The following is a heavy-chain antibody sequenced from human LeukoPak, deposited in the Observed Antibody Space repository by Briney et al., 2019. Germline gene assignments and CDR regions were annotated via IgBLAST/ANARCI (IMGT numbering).Heavy chain of an antibody. CDR3: ARDRDYDILTGYPYLIDY. CDR1: GFTFSSYA. Sequence: PGGSLRLSCAASGFTFSSYAMHWVRQAPGKGLEWVAVISYDGSNKYYADSVKGRFTISRDSSKNTLYLQMNSLRAEDTAVYYCARDRDYDILTGYPYLIDYWGQGTLVTVSS. D-gene: IGHD3-9*01. J-gene: IGHJ4*02. CDR2: ISYDGSNK. V-gene: IGHV3-30*04.